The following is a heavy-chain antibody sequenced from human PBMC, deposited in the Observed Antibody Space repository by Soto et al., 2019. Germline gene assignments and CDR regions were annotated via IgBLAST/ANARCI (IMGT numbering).Heavy chain of an antibody. CDR1: GGSVSSGAYC. V-gene: IGHV4-31*03. J-gene: IGHJ4*02. Sequence: PSETLSLTCTVSGGSVSSGAYCWSWIRQHPGKGLEWIGYMYYSGTTYYNPSLKSRVTMSADTSKNQFSLKLNSVTAADTAVYYCARALAVRPTGDLSYFDYWGLGTLVTVSS. CDR2: MYYSGTT. D-gene: IGHD6-6*01. CDR3: ARALAVRPTGDLSYFDY.